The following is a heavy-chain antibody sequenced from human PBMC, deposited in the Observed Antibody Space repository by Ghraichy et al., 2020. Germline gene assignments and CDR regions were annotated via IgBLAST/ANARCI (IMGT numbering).Heavy chain of an antibody. CDR3: ARLSYFWAFDI. CDR2: IYYTGTN. D-gene: IGHD2-8*01. J-gene: IGHJ3*02. Sequence: SATLSLTCTVSGGSISSSSYYWAWIRQPPGKGLEWIGNIYYTGTNDYNTSLKSRVSISVDTSKNQFSLKLSSVTAADTAVYYCARLSYFWAFDIWGQGTMIIVSS. CDR1: GGSISSSSYY. V-gene: IGHV4-39*01.